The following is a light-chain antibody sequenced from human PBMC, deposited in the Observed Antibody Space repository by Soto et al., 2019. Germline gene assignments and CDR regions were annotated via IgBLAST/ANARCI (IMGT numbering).Light chain of an antibody. CDR2: AAS. Sequence: QLTQSPSSLSASVGDRVTITCRASQGISSYLAWYQQKPGKAPKLLIYAASTLQNGVQSRFSGSGSGTDFTFTISSLQPEDFATYYCQQLNSYPLTFGGGTKVDIK. CDR1: QGISSY. J-gene: IGKJ4*02. V-gene: IGKV1-9*01. CDR3: QQLNSYPLT.